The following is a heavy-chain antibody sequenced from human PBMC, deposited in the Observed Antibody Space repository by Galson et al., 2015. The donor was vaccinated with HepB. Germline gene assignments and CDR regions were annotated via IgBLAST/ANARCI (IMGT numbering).Heavy chain of an antibody. CDR2: ISSYISNT. Sequence: SLRLSCAASGFTFSSYSLNWVRQAPGKGLEWVSSISSYISNTYYADSVRGRFTISRDNAKNSLYLQMNSLRAEVTAVYYCARGYCSSSDCYFPFDYWGQGTLVTVSS. V-gene: IGHV3-21*01. J-gene: IGHJ4*02. D-gene: IGHD2-2*01. CDR3: ARGYCSSSDCYFPFDY. CDR1: GFTFSSYS.